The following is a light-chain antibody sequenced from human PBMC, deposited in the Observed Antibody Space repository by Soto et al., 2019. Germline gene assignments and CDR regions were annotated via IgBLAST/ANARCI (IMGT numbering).Light chain of an antibody. J-gene: IGLJ3*02. Sequence: QSVLTQPPSVSAAPGQKVTISCSGSNSNIGKNYVSWYQQFPGTAPKLLIYEINERPSGIPDRFSGSKSGTSATLGIAGLQTGDEADYYCGAWDNSLRVVVFGGGTKVTVL. V-gene: IGLV1-51*02. CDR2: EIN. CDR3: GAWDNSLRVVV. CDR1: NSNIGKNY.